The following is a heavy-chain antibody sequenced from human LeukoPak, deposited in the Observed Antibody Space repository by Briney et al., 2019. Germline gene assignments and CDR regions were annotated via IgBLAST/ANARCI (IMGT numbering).Heavy chain of an antibody. D-gene: IGHD5-12*01. V-gene: IGHV4-59*08. Sequence: PSETLSLTCTVSGGSISSYYWSWIRQPPGKGLEWIGYIYYSGSTNYNPSLKSRVTISVDTSKNQFSLRLSSVTAADTALYYCASGYDGLFEYWGQGTLVTVSS. J-gene: IGHJ4*02. CDR2: IYYSGST. CDR3: ASGYDGLFEY. CDR1: GGSISSYY.